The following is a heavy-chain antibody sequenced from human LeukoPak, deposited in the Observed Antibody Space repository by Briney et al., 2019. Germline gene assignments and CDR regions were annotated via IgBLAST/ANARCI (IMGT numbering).Heavy chain of an antibody. CDR1: GGSISSSRYY. D-gene: IGHD4-23*01. V-gene: IGHV4-39*01. J-gene: IGHJ4*02. CDR2: IYYSGST. Sequence: SETLSLTCTVSGGSISSSRYYWGWIRRPPGKGLEWIWRIYYSGSTYYNPSLKSRVTISVDTSKNQFSLKLSSVTAADTAVYYCARLRLPDYGGNSGFDYWGQGTLVTVSS. CDR3: ARLRLPDYGGNSGFDY.